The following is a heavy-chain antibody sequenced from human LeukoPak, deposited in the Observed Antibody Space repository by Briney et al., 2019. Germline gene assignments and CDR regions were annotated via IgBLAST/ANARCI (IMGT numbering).Heavy chain of an antibody. CDR1: GFTFRNYW. CDR2: TKPDGTAG. V-gene: IGHV3-7*01. J-gene: IGHJ4*02. D-gene: IGHD2-15*01. Sequence: GGSLRLSCAASGFTFRNYWMGWVRQAPGKGLEWVANTKPDGTAGSSADSVRCRLTTSRDNANNFLYLQMNSLRGEDTAVYYCARDGGLHANFDYWGQGSLVTVSS. CDR3: ARDGGLHANFDY.